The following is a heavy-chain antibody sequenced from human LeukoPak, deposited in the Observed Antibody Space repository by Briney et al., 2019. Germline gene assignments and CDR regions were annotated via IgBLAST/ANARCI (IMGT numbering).Heavy chain of an antibody. CDR1: GFTFSSYA. D-gene: IGHD5-18*01. J-gene: IGHJ4*02. V-gene: IGHV3-64*01. CDR3: ARSERGYSYGYDY. Sequence: GGSLRLSCAASGFTFSSYAMHWVRQAPGKGLDYVSAISSNGGSTYYANSVKGRFTISRDNSKNTLYLQMGSLRAEDMAVYYSARSERGYSYGYDYWGQGTLVTVSS. CDR2: ISSNGGST.